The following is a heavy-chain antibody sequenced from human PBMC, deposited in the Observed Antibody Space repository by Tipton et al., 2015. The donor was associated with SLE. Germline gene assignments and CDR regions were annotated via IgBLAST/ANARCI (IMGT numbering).Heavy chain of an antibody. CDR2: IIPILGIA. D-gene: IGHD3-22*01. CDR1: GGTFSSYT. CDR3: ARDRDEYYYDSSGPLF. J-gene: IGHJ4*02. Sequence: QVQLVQSGAEVKKPGSSVKVSCKASGGTFSSYTISWVRQAPGQGLEWMGRIIPILGIANYAQKFQGRVTITADKSTSTAYMELSSLRSEDTAVYYCARDRDEYYYDSSGPLFWGQGTLVTVSS. V-gene: IGHV1-69*09.